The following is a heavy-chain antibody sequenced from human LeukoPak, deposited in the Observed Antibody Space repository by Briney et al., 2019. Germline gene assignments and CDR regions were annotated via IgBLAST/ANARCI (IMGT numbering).Heavy chain of an antibody. J-gene: IGHJ4*02. V-gene: IGHV4-39*07. CDR2: IYYSGST. CDR1: GGSISSSSYY. Sequence: KPSETLSLTCTVSGGSISSSSYYWGWIRQPPGKGLEWIGSIYYSGSTYYNPSLKSRVTISVDTSKNQFSLKLSSVTAADTAVYYCARVGQWLVRNIDYWGQGTLVTVSS. D-gene: IGHD6-19*01. CDR3: ARVGQWLVRNIDY.